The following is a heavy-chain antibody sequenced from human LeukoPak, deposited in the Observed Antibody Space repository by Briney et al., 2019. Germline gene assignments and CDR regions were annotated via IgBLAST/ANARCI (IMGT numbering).Heavy chain of an antibody. CDR1: GGSISSYY. CDR2: IYTSGST. CDR3: ARGNIVARRGYYYYYYMDV. V-gene: IGHV4-4*07. D-gene: IGHD5-12*01. Sequence: PSETLSLTCTVSGGSISSYYWSWIRQPAGKGLEWIGRIYTSGSTNYNPSLKSRVTMSVGTSKNQFSLKLSSVTAADTAVYYCARGNIVARRGYYYYYYMDVWGKGTTVTISS. J-gene: IGHJ6*03.